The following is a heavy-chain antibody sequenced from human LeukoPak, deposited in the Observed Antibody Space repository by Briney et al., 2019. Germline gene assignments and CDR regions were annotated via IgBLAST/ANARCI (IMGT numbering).Heavy chain of an antibody. CDR1: GYTFTGYF. CDR2: ISGYNGNT. J-gene: IGHJ4*02. CDR3: ARDMSTATSDY. Sequence: ASVKVSCKASGYTFTGYFMHWVRQAPGQGLEWMGWISGYNGNTNYAQKFRGRVTMTTDTSTTTVYMELKSLRSNDTAMYYCARDMSTATSDYWGQGTLVTVSS. V-gene: IGHV1-18*04. D-gene: IGHD4-11*01.